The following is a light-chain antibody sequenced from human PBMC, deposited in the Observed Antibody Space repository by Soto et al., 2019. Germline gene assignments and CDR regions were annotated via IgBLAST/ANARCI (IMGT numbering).Light chain of an antibody. CDR2: DVS. Sequence: QSALTQPASVSRSPGQSITISCSGTSSDVGGYNYVSWYQQHPGKAPKLMIYDVSNRPSGVSNRFSGSKSGNTASLTISGLQAEDEADYYCCSYTSSSTLVVFGGGTKLTVL. J-gene: IGLJ2*01. CDR3: CSYTSSSTLVV. CDR1: SSDVGGYNY. V-gene: IGLV2-14*01.